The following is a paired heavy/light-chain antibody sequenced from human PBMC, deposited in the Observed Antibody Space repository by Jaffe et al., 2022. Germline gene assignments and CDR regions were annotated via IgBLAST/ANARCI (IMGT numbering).Heavy chain of an antibody. CDR3: ARDSQGYSGYDEELVGDY. Sequence: QVQLVQSGAEVKKPGSSVKVSCKASGGTFSSYTISWVRQAPGQGLEWMGRIIPILGIANYAQKFQGRVTITADKSTSTAYMELSSLRSEDTAVYYCARDSQGYSGYDEELVGDYWGQGTLVTVSS. V-gene: IGHV1-69*08. D-gene: IGHD5-12*01. CDR2: IIPILGIA. CDR1: GGTFSSYT. J-gene: IGHJ4*02.
Light chain of an antibody. Sequence: QPVLTQSSSASASLGSSVKLTCTLSSGHSSYIIAWHQQQPGKAPRYLMKLEGSGSYNKGSGVPDRFSGSSSGADRYLTISNLQSEDEADYYCETWDSNTRVFGGGTKLTVL. CDR3: ETWDSNTRV. CDR1: SGHSSYI. J-gene: IGLJ3*02. CDR2: LEGSGSY. V-gene: IGLV4-60*03.